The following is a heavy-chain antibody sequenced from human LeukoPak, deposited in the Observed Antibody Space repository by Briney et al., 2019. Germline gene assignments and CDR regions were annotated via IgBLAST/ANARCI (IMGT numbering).Heavy chain of an antibody. V-gene: IGHV4-34*01. CDR3: ARGPPNTATAY. CDR1: GGSFSGYY. CDR2: INHSGST. D-gene: IGHD5-18*01. Sequence: PSETLSLTCAVYGGSFSGYYWSWIRQPPGKGLEWIGEINHSGSTNYNPSLKSRVTISVDTSKNQFSLKLSSVTAADTAVYYCARGPPNTATAYWGQGTLVTVSS. J-gene: IGHJ4*02.